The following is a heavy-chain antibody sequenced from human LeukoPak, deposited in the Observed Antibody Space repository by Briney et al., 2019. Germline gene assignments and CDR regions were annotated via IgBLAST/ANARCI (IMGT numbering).Heavy chain of an antibody. D-gene: IGHD3-3*01. Sequence: SGPTLVNPRQTLMLTCTFSGFPLDSSGVGVGWIRQPPGKALEWLAVIYWNDDKRYRPSLKSRLTITKDTSKNQVVLTMTNMDPVDTATYYCAYIFYYDFWSGVHDKINWFDPWGQGTLVTVSS. J-gene: IGHJ5*02. V-gene: IGHV2-5*01. CDR3: AYIFYYDFWSGVHDKINWFDP. CDR1: GFPLDSSGVG. CDR2: IYWNDDK.